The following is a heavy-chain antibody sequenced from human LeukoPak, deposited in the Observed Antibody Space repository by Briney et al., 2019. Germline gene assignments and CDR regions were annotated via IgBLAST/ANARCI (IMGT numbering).Heavy chain of an antibody. CDR2: ISGNGGST. D-gene: IGHD4-11*01. CDR1: GVTFSTYD. CDR3: AKGPNDSSNYLFEY. V-gene: IGHV3-23*01. Sequence: GGSLRLSCAASGVTFSTYDMSWVRQAPGKGLEWGSVISGNGGSTHYADSVKGRFTISRDNSKNTLYVQMNSLGAEDTAVYYCAKGPNDSSNYLFEYWGQGTLVTVSS. J-gene: IGHJ4*02.